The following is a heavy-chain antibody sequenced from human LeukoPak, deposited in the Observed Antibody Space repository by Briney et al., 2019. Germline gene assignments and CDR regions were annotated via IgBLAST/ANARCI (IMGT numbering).Heavy chain of an antibody. J-gene: IGHJ6*04. CDR1: GGSISSGGYY. V-gene: IGHV4-31*03. Sequence: SQTLSLTCTVSGGSISSGGYYWSWIRQHPGKGLEWIGYIYYSGSTYYNPSPKSRVTISVDTSKNQFSLKLSSVTAADTAVYYCARDERWLGSVWGKGTTVTVSS. CDR3: ARDERWLGSV. D-gene: IGHD4-23*01. CDR2: IYYSGST.